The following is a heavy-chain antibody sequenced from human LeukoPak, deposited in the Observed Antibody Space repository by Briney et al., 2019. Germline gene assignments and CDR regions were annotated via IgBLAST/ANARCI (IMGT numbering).Heavy chain of an antibody. D-gene: IGHD1-1*01. CDR2: ISYDGSNK. J-gene: IGHJ4*02. Sequence: PGGSLRLSCAASGFTFSSYGMHWVRQAPGKGLEWVAVISYDGSNKYYADSVKGRFTISRDNSKNTLYLQMNSLRAEDTAVYYCAKDQGGTGTHWGQGTLVTVSS. CDR3: AKDQGGTGTH. V-gene: IGHV3-30*18. CDR1: GFTFSSYG.